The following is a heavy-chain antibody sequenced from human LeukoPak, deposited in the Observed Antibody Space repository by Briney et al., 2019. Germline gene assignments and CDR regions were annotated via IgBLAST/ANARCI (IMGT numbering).Heavy chain of an antibody. CDR1: GFTFSSYG. Sequence: GGSLRLSCAASGFTFSSYGMHWVRQAPGKGLEWVAFIRYDGSNKYYADSVKGRFTISRDNSKNTLYLQMNSLRAEDTAVYYCAKGLGLLWFGESPNDAFDIWGQGTMVTVSS. CDR3: AKGLGLLWFGESPNDAFDI. J-gene: IGHJ3*02. CDR2: IRYDGSNK. V-gene: IGHV3-30*02. D-gene: IGHD3-10*01.